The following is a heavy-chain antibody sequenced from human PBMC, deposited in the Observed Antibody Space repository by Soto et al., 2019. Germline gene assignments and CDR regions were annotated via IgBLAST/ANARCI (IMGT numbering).Heavy chain of an antibody. CDR3: ARGLILWFGELSRRGGYYYYMDG. CDR1: GGSFSGYQ. V-gene: IGHV4-34*01. Sequence: QVQLQQWGAGLLKPSETLSLTCAVYGGSFSGYQWSWIRQTPGKGLEWIGEISESGNINYNPPLKSRVTILLDTPKKQISLKLSSVTAADSAVYYCARGLILWFGELSRRGGYYYYMDGWGKGTTVTVSS. CDR2: ISESGNI. J-gene: IGHJ6*03. D-gene: IGHD3-10*01.